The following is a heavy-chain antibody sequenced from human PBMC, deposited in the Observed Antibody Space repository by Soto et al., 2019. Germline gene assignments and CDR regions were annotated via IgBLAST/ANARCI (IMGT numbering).Heavy chain of an antibody. Sequence: ESGGSLVQPGGSLRLSCAASGFTFSDHYMEWVRQAPGKGLEWVGRIRNKANSYSTEYAASVKGRFTISRDDSMNSLYLQMNSLKTEDTAVFYCARYSGSYSRGLDYWGQGTPVTVSS. CDR1: GFTFSDHY. J-gene: IGHJ4*02. CDR2: IRNKANSYST. D-gene: IGHD1-26*01. V-gene: IGHV3-72*01. CDR3: ARYSGSYSRGLDY.